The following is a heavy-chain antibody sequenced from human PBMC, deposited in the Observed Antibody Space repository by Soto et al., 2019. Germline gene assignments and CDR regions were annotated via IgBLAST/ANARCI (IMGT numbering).Heavy chain of an antibody. D-gene: IGHD4-17*01. CDR1: GGSISSYY. CDR3: ARDNGDFDY. J-gene: IGHJ4*02. Sequence: PSETLSLTCTVSGGSISSYYWSWIRQPPGKGLEWIGYIYYSGSTNYNPSLKSRVTISVDTSKNQFSLKLSSVTAADTAVYYCARDNGDFDYWGQGTLVTVSS. V-gene: IGHV4-59*01. CDR2: IYYSGST.